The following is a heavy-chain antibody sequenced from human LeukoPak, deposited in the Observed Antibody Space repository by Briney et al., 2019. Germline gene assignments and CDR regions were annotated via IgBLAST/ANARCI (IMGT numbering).Heavy chain of an antibody. J-gene: IGHJ5*02. CDR2: IRYDGSNK. CDR3: ARDRENWFDP. V-gene: IGHV3-30*02. Sequence: GGSLGLSCAASGFTFSSYGMHWVRQAPGKGLEWVAFIRYDGSNKYYADSVKGRFTISRDNSKNTLYLQMNSLRAEDTAVYYCARDRENWFDPCGPGTLVTVSS. CDR1: GFTFSSYG.